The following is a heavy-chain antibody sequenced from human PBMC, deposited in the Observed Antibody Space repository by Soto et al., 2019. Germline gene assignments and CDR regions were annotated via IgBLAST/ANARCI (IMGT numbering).Heavy chain of an antibody. V-gene: IGHV4-31*03. CDR2: IYYSGST. CDR1: GGSISSGGYY. J-gene: IGHJ1*01. D-gene: IGHD3-22*01. CDR3: AIYDSSGSRGFQH. Sequence: PSETLSLTCTVSGGSISSGGYYWSWIRQHPGKGLEWIGYIYYSGSTYYNPSLKSRVTISVDTSKNQFSLKLSSVTAADTAAYYCAIYDSSGSRGFQHWGQGTLVNVSS.